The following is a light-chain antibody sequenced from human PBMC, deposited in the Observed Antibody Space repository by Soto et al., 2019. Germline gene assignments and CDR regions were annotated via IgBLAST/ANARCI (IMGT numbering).Light chain of an antibody. CDR1: QRVSSNY. CDR2: GAS. V-gene: IGKV3-20*01. Sequence: EIVLTQSPGTLSLSPGDGATLSCRASQRVSSNYLAWYQQRPGQAPRLLIYGASSRATGIPDRFSGSGSGTDFTLTINRLEPEDFAVYYCQQYGSSLYTFGQGTKVDIK. CDR3: QQYGSSLYT. J-gene: IGKJ2*01.